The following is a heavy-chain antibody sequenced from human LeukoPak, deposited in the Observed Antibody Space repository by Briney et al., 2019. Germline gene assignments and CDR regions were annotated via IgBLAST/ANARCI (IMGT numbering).Heavy chain of an antibody. CDR3: ARGQPSAIRDKYGDF. V-gene: IGHV1-18*01. CDR1: GYTFTSYG. Sequence: GASVKVSCKASGYTFTSYGISWVRQAPGQGLEWMGWISAYNGNTNYAQKLQGRVTMTTDTSTSTAYMELRSLRSDDTAVYYCARGQPSAIRDKYGDFWGQGTLVTVSS. D-gene: IGHD3-10*01. J-gene: IGHJ4*02. CDR2: ISAYNGNT.